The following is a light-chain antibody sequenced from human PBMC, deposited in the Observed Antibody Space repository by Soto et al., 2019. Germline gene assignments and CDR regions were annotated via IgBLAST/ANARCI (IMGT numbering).Light chain of an antibody. Sequence: EMVMTQSPVTLSVSPGERVTLSCRASQSVFSKLAWYQQKPGQAPTLLIFDASARAPGTPARFSGSGSGTEFTLTINSLQSEDFGVYFCMQYNKWPLRTFGQGTKVDIK. J-gene: IGKJ1*01. CDR1: QSVFSK. V-gene: IGKV3-15*01. CDR3: MQYNKWPLRT. CDR2: DAS.